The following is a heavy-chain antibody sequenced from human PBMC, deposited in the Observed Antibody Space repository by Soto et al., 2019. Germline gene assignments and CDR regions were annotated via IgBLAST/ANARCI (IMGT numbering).Heavy chain of an antibody. CDR1: GFTFDAYA. V-gene: IGHV3-9*01. CDR2: ISWNSGSI. J-gene: IGHJ6*03. Sequence: EVQLVESGGGLVQPGRSLRLSCAASGFTFDAYAMHWVRQAPGTGLEWVSGISWNSGSIGYADSVKGRFTISRDNAKNSLYLQMNSLRAEDTALYYCAKDQYVLNYYYYYYMDVWGKGTTVTVSS. CDR3: AKDQYVLNYYYYYYMDV. D-gene: IGHD3-10*02.